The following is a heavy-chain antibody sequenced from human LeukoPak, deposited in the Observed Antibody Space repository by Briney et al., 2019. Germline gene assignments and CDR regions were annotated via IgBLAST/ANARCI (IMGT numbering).Heavy chain of an antibody. CDR3: ARLCTQDHYVAFDI. Sequence: GGSLRLSCAASGFTVSSNYMSWVRQAPGKGLEWVSVIYSGGRTYYADSVKGRFTISRDNSKNTVYLQMNSLRVEDTAVYYCARLCTQDHYVAFDIWGQGTMVTVSS. CDR2: IYSGGRT. J-gene: IGHJ3*02. CDR1: GFTVSSNY. D-gene: IGHD3-16*01. V-gene: IGHV3-53*01.